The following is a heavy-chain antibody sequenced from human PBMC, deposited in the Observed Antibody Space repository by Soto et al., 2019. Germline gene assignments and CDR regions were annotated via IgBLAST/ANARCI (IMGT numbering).Heavy chain of an antibody. D-gene: IGHD6-13*01. CDR2: IYHSGST. Sequence: SETLSLTCAVSGGSISSGGYSWSWIRQPPGKGLEWIGYIYHSGSTYYNPSLKSRVTISVDRSKNQFSLKLSSVTAADTAVYYCARAPEAAAAGYYYYYGMDVWGQGTTVT. CDR1: GGSISSGGYS. V-gene: IGHV4-30-2*01. CDR3: ARAPEAAAAGYYYYYGMDV. J-gene: IGHJ6*02.